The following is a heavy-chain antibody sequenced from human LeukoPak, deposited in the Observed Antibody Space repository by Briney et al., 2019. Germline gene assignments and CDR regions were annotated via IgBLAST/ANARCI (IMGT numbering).Heavy chain of an antibody. Sequence: GGSLRLSCAASGFTFSSYGMHWVRQAPGKGLEWVAVISYDGSNKYYADSVKGRFTISRDNSKNTLYLQMNSLRAEDTAVYYCAKAMAITMARGVKRSIPSMDVWGQGTTVTVSS. V-gene: IGHV3-30*18. CDR2: ISYDGSNK. J-gene: IGHJ6*02. CDR1: GFTFSSYG. CDR3: AKAMAITMARGVKRSIPSMDV. D-gene: IGHD3-10*01.